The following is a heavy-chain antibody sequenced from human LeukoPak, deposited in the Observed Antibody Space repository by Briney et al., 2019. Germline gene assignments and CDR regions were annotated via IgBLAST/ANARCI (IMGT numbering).Heavy chain of an antibody. CDR1: GYTFTSYY. J-gene: IGHJ3*02. Sequence: ASVRVSCKASGYTFTSYYMYWVRQAPGQGPEWMGIIDPSGGSTSYAQNFQGRVTMTRDTSTTTVYMELGSLRSEDTAVYYCARDRITMKVVPGSDAFDIWGQGTMVIVSS. V-gene: IGHV1-46*01. CDR3: ARDRITMKVVPGSDAFDI. D-gene: IGHD3-22*01. CDR2: IDPSGGST.